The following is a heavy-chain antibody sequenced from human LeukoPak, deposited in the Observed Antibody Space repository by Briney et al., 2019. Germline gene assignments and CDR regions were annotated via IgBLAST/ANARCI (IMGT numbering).Heavy chain of an antibody. V-gene: IGHV1-2*02. CDR2: INPNSGGT. CDR1: GYTFTGYY. CDR3: ARGFLHDSSGYHDY. D-gene: IGHD3-22*01. J-gene: IGHJ4*02. Sequence: SVKVSCKASGYTFTGYYMHWVRQAPGQGLEWMGWINPNSGGTNYAQKFQGRVTMTRDTSISTAYMELSRLRSDDTAVYYCARGFLHDSSGYHDYWGQGTLVTVSS.